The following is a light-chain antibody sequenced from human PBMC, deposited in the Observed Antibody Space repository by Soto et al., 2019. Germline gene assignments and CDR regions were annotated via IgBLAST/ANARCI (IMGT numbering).Light chain of an antibody. V-gene: IGKV3-15*01. CDR2: AAS. J-gene: IGKJ1*01. CDR1: QSVSSN. Sequence: EIVMTQSPATLSVSPGERATLSCRAGQSVSSNLAWYQQKPGQAPRVLIYAASTRATGIPDRFSGSGSGTEFTLTISSLHSEDFGVYYCQQYDNWWTFGQGTKVDI. CDR3: QQYDNWWT.